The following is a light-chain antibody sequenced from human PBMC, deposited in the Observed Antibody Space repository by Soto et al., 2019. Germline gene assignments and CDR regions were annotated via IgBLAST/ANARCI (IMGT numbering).Light chain of an antibody. Sequence: QSVLTQPPSASGTPGQRVTISCSGSSSNIGSNIVNWYQHLPGTAPKLVIYSNNQRPSGVPDRFSGSKAGTSASLAINGLQSEDEADYYCAAWDDSLHGFVVFGGGTKLTVL. CDR1: SSNIGSNI. CDR2: SNN. V-gene: IGLV1-44*01. J-gene: IGLJ2*01. CDR3: AAWDDSLHGFVV.